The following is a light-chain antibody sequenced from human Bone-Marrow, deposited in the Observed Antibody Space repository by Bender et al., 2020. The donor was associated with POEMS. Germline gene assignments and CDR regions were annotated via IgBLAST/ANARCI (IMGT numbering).Light chain of an antibody. J-gene: IGLJ3*02. CDR1: SSDVGGYNY. CDR3: SSYTTSSTKV. V-gene: IGLV2-14*03. Sequence: QSALTQPASVSGSPGQSITISCTGTSSDVGGYNYVSWYQQHPGKAPKVIIYDVSDRPPGVSNRFSASKSGNTASLTISGLQAEDEADYYCSSYTTSSTKVFGGGTKLTVL. CDR2: DVS.